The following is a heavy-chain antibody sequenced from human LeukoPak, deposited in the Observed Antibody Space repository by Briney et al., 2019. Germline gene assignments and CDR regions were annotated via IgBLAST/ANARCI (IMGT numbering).Heavy chain of an antibody. D-gene: IGHD3-3*01. Sequence: ASVKVSCKASGYTFTSYDINWVRQAPGQGLEWMGWMNPNSGNTGYAQKFQGRVTMTRNTSISTAYMELSSLRSEDTAVYYCATSSPATIFGVVTPFDYWGQGTLVTVSS. CDR2: MNPNSGNT. V-gene: IGHV1-8*01. CDR1: GYTFTSYD. CDR3: ATSSPATIFGVVTPFDY. J-gene: IGHJ4*02.